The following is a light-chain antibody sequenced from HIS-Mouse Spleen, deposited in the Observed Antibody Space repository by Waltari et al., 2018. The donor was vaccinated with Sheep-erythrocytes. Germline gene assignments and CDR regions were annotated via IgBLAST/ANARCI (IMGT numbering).Light chain of an antibody. V-gene: IGKV3-11*01. CDR3: QQRSNWYT. Sequence: DIVLTQSPATLSLSPGERATLSCRASQSVSSYLAWYQQKPGQAPRLLIYDASNRATGIPARFSGSGSGTDFTLTISSLEREDFAVYYCQQRSNWYTFGQGTKLEIK. CDR1: QSVSSY. CDR2: DAS. J-gene: IGKJ2*01.